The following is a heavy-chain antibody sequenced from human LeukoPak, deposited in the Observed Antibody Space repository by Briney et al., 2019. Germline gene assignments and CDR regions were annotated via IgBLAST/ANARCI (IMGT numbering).Heavy chain of an antibody. D-gene: IGHD2-21*01. Sequence: ASVKVSCKTSGYSFTDYYMHWVRQAPGQGLEWMGWINPNSGGTSSAQKFRGRVTMTRDTSITTVYMEVSWLTSDDTAIYYCARADRLHGGPYLIGPWGQGTLVTVSS. V-gene: IGHV1-2*02. CDR2: INPNSGGT. CDR1: GYSFTDYY. J-gene: IGHJ5*02. CDR3: ARADRLHGGPYLIGP.